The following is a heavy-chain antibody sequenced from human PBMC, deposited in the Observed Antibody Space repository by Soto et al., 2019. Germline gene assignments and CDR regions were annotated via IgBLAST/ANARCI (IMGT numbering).Heavy chain of an antibody. CDR2: IWHDGSDK. V-gene: IGHV3-33*01. D-gene: IGHD1-26*01. J-gene: IGHJ4*02. CDR1: GFTFSSYG. CDR3: ASGNLSHYFDY. Sequence: GGSLRLSCVASGFTFSSYGMHWVRQAPGKGLEWVAIIWHDGSDKYYGDSVKGRFTISRDNSKNTLYLQMNTLRAEDTAVYYCASGNLSHYFDYWGQGTLVTVSS.